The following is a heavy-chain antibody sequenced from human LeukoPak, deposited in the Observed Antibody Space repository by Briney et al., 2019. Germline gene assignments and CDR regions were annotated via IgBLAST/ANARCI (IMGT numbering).Heavy chain of an antibody. CDR2: VYFSGLT. V-gene: IGHV4-59*12. Sequence: PSETLSLTCTVSGGSISSYYWSWIRQPPGMRLEWMGYVYFSGLTNYNPSLKSRVTISVDTSKNQFSLKLSSVTAADTAVYYCARGYIVIAAAGTGCVFCPYYYGMDVWGQGTTVTVSS. J-gene: IGHJ6*02. D-gene: IGHD6-13*01. CDR3: ARGYIVIAAAGTGCVFCPYYYGMDV. CDR1: GGSISSYY.